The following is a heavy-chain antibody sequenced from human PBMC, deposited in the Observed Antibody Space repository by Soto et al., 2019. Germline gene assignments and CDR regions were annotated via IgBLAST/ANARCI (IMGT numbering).Heavy chain of an antibody. D-gene: IGHD3-3*01. CDR1: GGSFGNSA. V-gene: IGHV1-69*01. Sequence: QVLLVQSGDEVKKPGSSVKISCKASGGSFGNSAINWVRQTPGQGLEWLGGFIPVYRTLNYAQKFQGRVTITADESTGTAYMKLNSLASNDTAVYYCATGVIWIGYFTVDSWGQGTRVTVSS. CDR2: FIPVYRTL. CDR3: ATGVIWIGYFTVDS. J-gene: IGHJ4*02.